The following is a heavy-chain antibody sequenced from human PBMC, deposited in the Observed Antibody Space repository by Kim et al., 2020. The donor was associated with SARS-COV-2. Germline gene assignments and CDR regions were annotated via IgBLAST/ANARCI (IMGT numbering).Heavy chain of an antibody. D-gene: IGHD6-13*01. CDR1: GFTFSSYG. Sequence: GGSLRLSCAASGFTFSSYGMHWVRQAPGKGLEWVAVISYDGSNKYYADSVKGRFTISRDNSKNTLYLQMNSLRAEDTAVYYCAKQGPLGSIAAAGKDGMDVWGQGTTVTVSS. J-gene: IGHJ6*02. CDR2: ISYDGSNK. V-gene: IGHV3-30*18. CDR3: AKQGPLGSIAAAGKDGMDV.